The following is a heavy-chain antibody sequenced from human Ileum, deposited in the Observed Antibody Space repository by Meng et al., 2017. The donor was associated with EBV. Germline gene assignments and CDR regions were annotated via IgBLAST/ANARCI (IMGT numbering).Heavy chain of an antibody. CDR2: IYYSGST. V-gene: IGHV4-39*01. Sequence: QRQLQESGPGLVKPTETLSPTCTVSGGSISSSSYYWGWIRQPPGKGLEWIGSIYYSGSTYYNPSLKSRVTISVDTSKNQFSLKLSSVTAADTAVYYCARSIVVVPAAIYYWGQGTLVTVSS. CDR3: ARSIVVVPAAIYY. J-gene: IGHJ4*02. D-gene: IGHD2-2*01. CDR1: GGSISSSSYY.